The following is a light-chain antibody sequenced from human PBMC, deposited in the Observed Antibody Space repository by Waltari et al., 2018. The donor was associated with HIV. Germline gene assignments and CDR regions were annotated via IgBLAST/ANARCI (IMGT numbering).Light chain of an antibody. CDR1: QSVSSY. Sequence: EIVLTQSPATLSLSPGERATLSCRASQSVSSYLAWYQQKPGQALRLLIYDASSRATGIPARCSGSGTGTDFTLTISSLEPEDFAVYYCQQRSNWLTFGGGTKVEIK. CDR3: QQRSNWLT. V-gene: IGKV3-11*01. J-gene: IGKJ4*01. CDR2: DAS.